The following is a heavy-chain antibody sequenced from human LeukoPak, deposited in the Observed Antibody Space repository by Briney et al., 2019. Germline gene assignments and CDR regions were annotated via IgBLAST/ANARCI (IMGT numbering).Heavy chain of an antibody. CDR3: ARAARYSYPEGQYYYYYMDV. CDR1: GYSISSGYY. Sequence: SETLSLTCTVSGYSISSGYYWGWIRQPPGKGLEWIGSIFHSGSTYYNPSLKSRVTISVDTSKNQFSLKLSSVTAADTAVYYCARAARYSYPEGQYYYYYMDVWGKGTTVTVSS. J-gene: IGHJ6*03. CDR2: IFHSGST. D-gene: IGHD5-18*01. V-gene: IGHV4-38-2*02.